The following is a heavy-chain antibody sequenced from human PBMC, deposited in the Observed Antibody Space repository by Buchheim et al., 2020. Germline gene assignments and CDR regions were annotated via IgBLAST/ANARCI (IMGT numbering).Heavy chain of an antibody. J-gene: IGHJ5*02. CDR1: GGSISSSNW. D-gene: IGHD3-3*01. CDR3: ARAGRITVFGVVIRAGRGWFDP. Sequence: QVQLQESGPGLVKPSGTLSLTCAVSGGSISSSNWWSWVRQPPGKGLGLIWEIYHSGSTNYNPSLKSRVTIPVDKSKNQFSLKLSPVAAADTAVYYCARAGRITVFGVVIRAGRGWFDPWGQG. V-gene: IGHV4-4*02. CDR2: IYHSGST.